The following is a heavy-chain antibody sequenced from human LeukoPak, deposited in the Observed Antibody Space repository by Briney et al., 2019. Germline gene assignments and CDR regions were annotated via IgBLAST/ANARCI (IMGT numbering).Heavy chain of an antibody. CDR2: ISWNSGSI. CDR1: GFTFDDYA. Sequence: GGSLRLSCAASGFTFDDYAMHWVRQAPGKGLEWVSGISWNSGSIGYADSVKGRFTISRDNAKNSLYLQMNSLRAEDMALYYCAKDKRAAFGAFDIWGQGTMVTVSS. D-gene: IGHD3-3*02. J-gene: IGHJ3*02. V-gene: IGHV3-9*03. CDR3: AKDKRAAFGAFDI.